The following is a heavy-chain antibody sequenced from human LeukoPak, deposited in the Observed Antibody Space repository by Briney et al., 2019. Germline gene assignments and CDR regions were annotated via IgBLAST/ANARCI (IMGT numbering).Heavy chain of an antibody. CDR1: GFTFSSYW. Sequence: PGGSLRLSCAASGFTFSSYWMSWVRQAPGKGLLWVAHINSDGSNTAYADSVKGRFTISRDNAKSTLYLQMNSLRSEDTAVYYCARGDPLGNYWGQGTLVTVSS. D-gene: IGHD7-27*01. CDR2: INSDGSNT. CDR3: ARGDPLGNY. V-gene: IGHV3-74*01. J-gene: IGHJ4*02.